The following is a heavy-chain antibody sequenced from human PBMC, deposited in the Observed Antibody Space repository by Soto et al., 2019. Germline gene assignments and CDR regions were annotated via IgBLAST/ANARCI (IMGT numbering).Heavy chain of an antibody. J-gene: IGHJ3*02. CDR3: ARGNAFDI. CDR2: FMPILGAA. V-gene: IGHV1-69*01. Sequence: QLQLVQSGAEVKKPGSSVKVSCKASGGTFSSFTVNWVRQAPGQGLEWMGGFMPILGAANYAPKFQGRVNIIADETTKPGHKELSSLRSEDTAVYYCARGNAFDIWGQGTMVTVS. CDR1: GGTFSSFT.